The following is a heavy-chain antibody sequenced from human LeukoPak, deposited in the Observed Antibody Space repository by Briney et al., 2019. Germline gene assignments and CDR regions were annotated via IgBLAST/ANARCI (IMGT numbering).Heavy chain of an antibody. CDR3: ATNWAYYYYYMDV. V-gene: IGHV3-21*01. D-gene: IGHD3-16*01. CDR1: GFTFSSYS. J-gene: IGHJ6*03. Sequence: PGGSLRLSCAASGFTFSSYSMNWVRQAPGKGLEWVSSIGSSSSYIYYADSVKGRFTISRDNAKNSLYLQMNSLRAEDTAVYYCATNWAYYYYYMDVWGKGTTVTVSS. CDR2: IGSSSSYI.